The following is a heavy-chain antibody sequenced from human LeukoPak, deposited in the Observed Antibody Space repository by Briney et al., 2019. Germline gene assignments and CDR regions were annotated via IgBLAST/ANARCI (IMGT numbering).Heavy chain of an antibody. Sequence: VASVKVSCKASGYTFTGYYMHWVRQAPGQGLEWVGWINPNSGGTNYAQKFQGRVTMTRDTSISTAYMELSGLRSDDTAVYYCARNLGLRLGELSEIDYWGQGTLVTVSS. CDR2: INPNSGGT. CDR3: ARNLGLRLGELSEIDY. V-gene: IGHV1-2*02. CDR1: GYTFTGYY. J-gene: IGHJ4*02. D-gene: IGHD3-16*02.